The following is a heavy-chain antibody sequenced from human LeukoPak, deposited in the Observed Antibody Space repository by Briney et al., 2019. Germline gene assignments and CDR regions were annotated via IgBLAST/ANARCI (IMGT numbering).Heavy chain of an antibody. CDR2: ISYDGSNK. CDR3: AKDLSQVDYYDSSGALDY. D-gene: IGHD3-22*01. J-gene: IGHJ4*02. CDR1: GFTFSSYG. Sequence: PGGSLRLSCAASGFTFSSYGMHWVRQAPGKGLEWVAVISYDGSNKYYADSVKGRFTISRDNSKNTLYLQMNSLRAEDTAVYYCAKDLSQVDYYDSSGALDYWGQGTQVTVSS. V-gene: IGHV3-30*18.